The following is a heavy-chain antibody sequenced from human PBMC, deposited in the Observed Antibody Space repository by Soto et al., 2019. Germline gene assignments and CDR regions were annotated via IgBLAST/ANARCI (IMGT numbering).Heavy chain of an antibody. V-gene: IGHV3-53*01. CDR2: HYSGGST. CDR1: GFSVSSNY. D-gene: IGHD1-26*01. J-gene: IGHJ5*02. CDR3: ARHRHPRGTVGATSPLDP. Sequence: DVQLVESGGGLVQPGGSLRLSCAISGFSVSSNYLSWVRQAPGKGLEWVSVHYSGGSTYYADSVQGRFTISRDKSNNTLYLHMRRVRAEDTAVYFCARHRHPRGTVGATSPLDPWGQGTQVTVAS.